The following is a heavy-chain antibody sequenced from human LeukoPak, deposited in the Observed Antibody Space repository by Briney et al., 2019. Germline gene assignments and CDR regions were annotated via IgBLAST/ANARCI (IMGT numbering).Heavy chain of an antibody. D-gene: IGHD6-6*01. Sequence: SETLSLTCSVSGGSIAGGGHYWSWIRQYPEKGLEWIGYIYYSGSAYYNPSLKSRITISLDTSRNQFSLRLSSVTAADTAVYFCARGRRPQTLISSSTLYYFDYWGQGTLVTVSS. CDR3: ARGRRPQTLISSSTLYYFDY. J-gene: IGHJ4*02. CDR1: GGSIAGGGHY. V-gene: IGHV4-31*02. CDR2: IYYSGSA.